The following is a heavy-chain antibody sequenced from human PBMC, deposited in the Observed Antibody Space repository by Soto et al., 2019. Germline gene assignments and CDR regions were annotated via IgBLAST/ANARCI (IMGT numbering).Heavy chain of an antibody. Sequence: QVQLVESGGGVVQPGGSLRLSCAASGFTFRNHAMHWVRQAPGKGLECLAVIAHDGSNAFYRDSVKGRFTVSRVNSKNALYLYMNSLRSEDTGVYYCARGDREDILVVVGARPGEYGTDIWGQGTTVIVSS. V-gene: IGHV3-30-3*01. CDR3: ARGDREDILVVVGARPGEYGTDI. D-gene: IGHD2-15*01. CDR2: IAHDGSNA. J-gene: IGHJ6*02. CDR1: GFTFRNHA.